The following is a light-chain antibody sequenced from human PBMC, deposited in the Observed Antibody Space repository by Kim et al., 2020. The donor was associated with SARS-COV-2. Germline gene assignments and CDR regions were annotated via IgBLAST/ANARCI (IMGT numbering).Light chain of an antibody. V-gene: IGKV3-20*01. Sequence: EIVLTQSPGTLSLSPGERATLSCRASQSISSSSLAWYQQKPGRTPRLLIYGAFSRATGIPDRFSGSGSGTDFTLTISRLEPEDLAVYYCQQYGSSPTFGGGTKVDIK. CDR1: QSISSSS. J-gene: IGKJ4*01. CDR2: GAF. CDR3: QQYGSSPT.